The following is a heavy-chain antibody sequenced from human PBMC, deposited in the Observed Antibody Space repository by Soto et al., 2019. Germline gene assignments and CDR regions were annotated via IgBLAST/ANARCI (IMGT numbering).Heavy chain of an antibody. CDR2: IYPGDSDT. V-gene: IGHV5-51*01. CDR3: GRLDIVVVPAALRDIAAEGPGGMVV. CDR1: GYSFTSYW. Sequence: GESLKISCKGSGYSFTSYWIGWVRQMPGKGLEWMGIIYPGDSDTRYSPSFQGQVTISADKSISTAYLQWSSLKASDTAMYYCGRLDIVVVPAALRDIAAEGPGGMVVWGQGATVTVSS. D-gene: IGHD2-2*01. J-gene: IGHJ6*02.